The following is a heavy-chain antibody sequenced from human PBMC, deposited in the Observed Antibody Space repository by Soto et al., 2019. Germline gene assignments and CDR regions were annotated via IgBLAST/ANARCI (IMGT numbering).Heavy chain of an antibody. Sequence: ASVKVSCKASGGTFSSYAISWVRQAPGQGLEWMGGIIPIFGTANYAQKFQGRVTITADESTSTAYMELSSLRSEDTAVYYCARDESWPVAAAGSITGYYYGMDVWGQGTTVTVSS. CDR2: IIPIFGTA. J-gene: IGHJ6*02. CDR3: ARDESWPVAAAGSITGYYYGMDV. D-gene: IGHD6-13*01. V-gene: IGHV1-69*13. CDR1: GGTFSSYA.